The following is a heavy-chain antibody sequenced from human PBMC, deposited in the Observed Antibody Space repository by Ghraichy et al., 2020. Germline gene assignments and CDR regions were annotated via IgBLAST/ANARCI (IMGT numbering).Heavy chain of an antibody. V-gene: IGHV3-30*03. J-gene: IGHJ5*02. CDR1: GFTFSKYG. CDR3: AREYCSGCRCFFGPGGSHFHP. Sequence: GGSLRLSCAASGFTFSKYGLHWVRQAPGKGLEWVAVVSYDGSNKNYAESGRFTISRDNSKNTLYLQMNSLRAEDTAMYYCAREYCSGCRCFFGPGGSHFHPWGPGALVTFSS. D-gene: IGHD2-15*01. CDR2: VSYDGSNK.